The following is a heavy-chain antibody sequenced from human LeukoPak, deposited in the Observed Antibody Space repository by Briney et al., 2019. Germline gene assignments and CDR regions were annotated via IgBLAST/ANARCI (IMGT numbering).Heavy chain of an antibody. Sequence: GASVKVSCKASGYTFTSYGISWVRQAPGQGLEWMGRIIPILGQTNYAQKFQGRVTIAADESTSTAYMELSSLRSEDTAVYYCATRTYHYDSSGPAFDIWGQGTMVTVSS. D-gene: IGHD3-22*01. CDR2: IIPILGQT. V-gene: IGHV1-69*11. CDR1: GYTFTSYG. CDR3: ATRTYHYDSSGPAFDI. J-gene: IGHJ3*02.